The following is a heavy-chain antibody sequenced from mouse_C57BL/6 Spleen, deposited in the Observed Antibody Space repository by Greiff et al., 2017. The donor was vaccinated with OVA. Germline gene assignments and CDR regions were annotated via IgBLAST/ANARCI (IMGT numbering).Heavy chain of an antibody. Sequence: VQLQQSGAELVKPGASVKISCKASGYAFSSYWMNWVKQRPGKGLEWIGQIYPGDGDTNYNGKFKGKATLTADKSSSTAYMQLSSLTSEDSAVYFCTRRYGSSLFDYWGQGTTLTVSS. CDR2: IYPGDGDT. J-gene: IGHJ2*01. D-gene: IGHD1-1*01. CDR3: TRRYGSSLFDY. V-gene: IGHV1-80*01. CDR1: GYAFSSYW.